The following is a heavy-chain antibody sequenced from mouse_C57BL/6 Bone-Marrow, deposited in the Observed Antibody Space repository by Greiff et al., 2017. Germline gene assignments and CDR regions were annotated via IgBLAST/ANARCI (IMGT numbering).Heavy chain of an antibody. V-gene: IGHV1-26*01. CDR2: INPNNGGT. CDR1: GYTFTDYY. CDR3: ARGDSSGDWYFDV. J-gene: IGHJ1*03. Sequence: EVQLQQSGPELVKPGASVKISCKASGYTFTDYYMNWVKQSHGKSLEWIGDINPNNGGTSYNQKFKGKATLTVDKSSSTAYMELRSLTSEDSAVYYCARGDSSGDWYFDVWGTGTTVTVSS. D-gene: IGHD3-2*02.